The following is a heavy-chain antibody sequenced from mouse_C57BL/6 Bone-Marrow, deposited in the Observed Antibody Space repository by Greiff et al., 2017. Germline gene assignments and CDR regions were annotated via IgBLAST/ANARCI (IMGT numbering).Heavy chain of an antibody. V-gene: IGHV1-55*01. CDR3: ARFYDGYYPYYFDD. CDR2: IYPGSGST. Sequence: QVQLQQPGAELVKPGASVKMSCKASGYTFTSYWITWVKQRPGQGLEWIGDIYPGSGSTNYNEKFKSKATLTVDTSSSTAYMQLSSLTSEDSAGYYCARFYDGYYPYYFDDWGQGTTRTVSS. CDR1: GYTFTSYW. J-gene: IGHJ2*01. D-gene: IGHD2-3*01.